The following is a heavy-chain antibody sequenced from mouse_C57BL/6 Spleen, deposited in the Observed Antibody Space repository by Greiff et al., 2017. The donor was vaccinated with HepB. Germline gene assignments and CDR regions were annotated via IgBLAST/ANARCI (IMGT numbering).Heavy chain of an antibody. CDR3: ASRDFDY. Sequence: VQLKESGPGLVKPSQSLSLTCSVTGYSITSGYYWNWIRQFPGNKLEWMGYISYDGSNNYNPSLKNRISITRDTSKNQFFLKLNSVTTEDTATYYCASRDFDYWGQGTTLTVSS. CDR1: GYSITSGYY. J-gene: IGHJ2*01. CDR2: ISYDGSN. V-gene: IGHV3-6*01.